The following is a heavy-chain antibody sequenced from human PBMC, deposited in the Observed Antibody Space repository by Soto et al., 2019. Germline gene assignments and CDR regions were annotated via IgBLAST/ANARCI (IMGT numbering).Heavy chain of an antibody. D-gene: IGHD5-18*01. J-gene: IGHJ4*02. Sequence: ASVKVSCKASGYTFTGPYIQWVRQAPGQGLEWMGWISPKTGETKYAQKFQGWVTITRDTSINTAYMEVNRLKSNDSAIYYCAKDQGDTAMLNFDYWGQGSLVTVSS. CDR3: AKDQGDTAMLNFDY. CDR2: ISPKTGET. V-gene: IGHV1-2*04. CDR1: GYTFTGPY.